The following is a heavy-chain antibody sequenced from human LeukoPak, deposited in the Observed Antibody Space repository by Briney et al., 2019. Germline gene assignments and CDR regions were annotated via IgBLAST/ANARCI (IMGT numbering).Heavy chain of an antibody. CDR2: IYYSGST. CDR1: GGSISSGGYY. Sequence: ASETLSLTCAVSGGSISSGGYYWSWIRQHPGKGLEWIGYIYYSGSTYYNPSLKSRVTISVDTSKNQFSLKLSSVTAADTAVYYCARLLSRSTSCDPWGQGTLVTVSS. D-gene: IGHD2-2*01. J-gene: IGHJ5*02. CDR3: ARLLSRSTSCDP. V-gene: IGHV4-31*11.